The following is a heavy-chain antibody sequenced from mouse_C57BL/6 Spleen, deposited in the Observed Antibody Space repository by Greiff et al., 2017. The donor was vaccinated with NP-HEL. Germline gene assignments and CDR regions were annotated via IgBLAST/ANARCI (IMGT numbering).Heavy chain of an antibody. V-gene: IGHV5-16*01. CDR2: INSDGSSP. Sequence: EVKLMESEGGLVQPGSSMKLSCTASGFTFSDYYMAWVRQVPEKGLEWVAYINSDGSSPYYLDSLKSRFIISRDNAKNILYLQMSGLKSEDTAADYCARGTAQAYAMDYWGQGTSVTVSS. J-gene: IGHJ4*01. D-gene: IGHD3-2*02. CDR3: ARGTAQAYAMDY. CDR1: GFTFSDYY.